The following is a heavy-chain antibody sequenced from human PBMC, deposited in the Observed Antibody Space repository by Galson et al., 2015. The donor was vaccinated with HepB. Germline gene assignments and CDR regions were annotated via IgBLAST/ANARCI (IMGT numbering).Heavy chain of an antibody. CDR2: ISAYNGNT. D-gene: IGHD2-2*01. V-gene: IGHV1-18*01. CDR1: GYTFTSYG. J-gene: IGHJ6*03. CDR3: ARVSTNIVVVPAAMLDYYYYMDV. Sequence: SVKVSCKASGYTFTSYGISWVRQAPGQGLEWMGWISAYNGNTNYAQKLQGRVTMTTDTSTSTAYMELRSLRSDDTAVYYCARVSTNIVVVPAAMLDYYYYMDVWGKGTTVTVSS.